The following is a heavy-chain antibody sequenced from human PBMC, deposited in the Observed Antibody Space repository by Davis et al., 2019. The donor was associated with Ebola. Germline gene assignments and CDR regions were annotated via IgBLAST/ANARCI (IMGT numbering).Heavy chain of an antibody. CDR3: ARTDLIVVYGMDV. J-gene: IGHJ6*02. Sequence: SETLSLTCTVSGGSISSYYWNWIRQHPGKGLEWIGYIHYTGTTFYNPSLESRITISVDTSKSQFSLRLTSVTAADTAVYYCARTDLIVVYGMDVWGQGTPVTVSS. CDR2: IHYTGTT. CDR1: GGSISSYY. D-gene: IGHD1-26*01. V-gene: IGHV4-59*06.